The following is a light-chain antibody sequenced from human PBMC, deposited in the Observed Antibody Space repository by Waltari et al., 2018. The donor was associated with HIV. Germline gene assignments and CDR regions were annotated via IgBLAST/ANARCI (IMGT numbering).Light chain of an antibody. Sequence: DIRMSQSPSSLSASVGDRVTIVCQATQDITNLLNWYQQKPGAAPKLLIFDASNLEVGVPSRFTASGSGSTFRLTIATLQPEDVGTYYCQQYASVPPITFGQGTRVEIK. CDR3: QQYASVPPIT. V-gene: IGKV1-33*01. CDR2: DAS. CDR1: QDITNL. J-gene: IGKJ5*01.